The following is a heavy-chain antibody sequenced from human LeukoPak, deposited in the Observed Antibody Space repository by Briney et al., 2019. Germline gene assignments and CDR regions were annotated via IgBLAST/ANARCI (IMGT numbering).Heavy chain of an antibody. D-gene: IGHD6-13*01. CDR1: GFPFNAYW. CDR3: ARSLPYGTTWYGRSDF. V-gene: IGHV3-7*03. J-gene: IGHJ4*02. Sequence: GGSLKLSCAASGFPFNAYWMTWVRQAPGKGLEWVANIRQDGDTKYYVDSVKGRFTISRDNAMNSLYLQMNSLRAEDTAIYYCARSLPYGTTWYGRSDFWGQGTLVTVSS. CDR2: IRQDGDTK.